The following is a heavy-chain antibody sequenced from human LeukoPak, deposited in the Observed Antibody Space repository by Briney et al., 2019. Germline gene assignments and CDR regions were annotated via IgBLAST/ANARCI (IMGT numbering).Heavy chain of an antibody. CDR3: ARTYCGGDCYYSYFDY. D-gene: IGHD2-21*02. CDR1: GYRFTTYW. J-gene: IGHJ4*02. CDR2: IYPGDSDT. V-gene: IGHV5-51*01. Sequence: GESLKISCKGSGYRFTTYWIGWVRQMPGKGLEWMGIIYPGDSDTRYSPSFQGQVTISADKSISTAYLQWSSLKASDTAMYYCARTYCGGDCYYSYFDYWGQGTLVTGSS.